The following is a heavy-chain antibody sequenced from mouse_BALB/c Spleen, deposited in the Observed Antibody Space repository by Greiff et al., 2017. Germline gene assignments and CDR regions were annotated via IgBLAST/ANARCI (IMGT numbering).Heavy chain of an antibody. J-gene: IGHJ3*02. V-gene: IGHV1S29*02. CDR1: GYTFTDYN. D-gene: IGHD2-14*01. CDR2: IYPYNGGT. CDR3: ARTRYDW. Sequence: EVQLHQSGPELVKPGASVKISCKASGYTFTDYNMHWVKQSHGKSLEWIGYIYPYNGGTGYNQKFKSKATLTVDNSSSTAYMELRSLTSEDSAVYYCARTRYDWWGQGTLVTVSA.